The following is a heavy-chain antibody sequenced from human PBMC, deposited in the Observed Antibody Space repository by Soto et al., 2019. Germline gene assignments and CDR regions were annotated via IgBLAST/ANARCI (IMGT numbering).Heavy chain of an antibody. D-gene: IGHD3-16*01. CDR3: GIDRFRGSPRSSGRFDP. Sequence: SDTLSLTCTVSGGSISSYYWSWIRQPPGKGLEWIGSIYYSGSTNYNPSLKSRVTISVDTYKNQFSLKLMSVLAADTAAYYCGIDRFRGSPRSSGRFDPWGQGTLVTASS. V-gene: IGHV4-59*01. CDR1: GGSISSYY. J-gene: IGHJ5*02. CDR2: IYYSGST.